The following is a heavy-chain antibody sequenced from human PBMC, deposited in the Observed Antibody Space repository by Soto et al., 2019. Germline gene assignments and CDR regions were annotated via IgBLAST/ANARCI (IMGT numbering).Heavy chain of an antibody. D-gene: IGHD1-1*01. CDR3: AKHVTDSGTRCYDS. J-gene: IGHJ5*02. Sequence: QVQLQESDPGLVSPSGTLSLTCAVSGGPITYWLSWVRQSPGKGLEWIGEVSQRGGTNYIPSLKSRVTISIDNSRNQIFLHLTSVTAADTAVYFCAKHVTDSGTRCYDSWGQGILVTVSS. CDR1: GGPITYW. CDR2: VSQRGGT. V-gene: IGHV4-4*02.